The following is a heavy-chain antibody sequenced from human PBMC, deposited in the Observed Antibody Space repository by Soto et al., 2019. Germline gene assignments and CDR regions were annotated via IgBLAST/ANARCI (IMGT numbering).Heavy chain of an antibody. V-gene: IGHV3-21*01. D-gene: IGHD2-15*01. CDR2: ISSSSRYI. J-gene: IGHJ3*02. CDR3: ARDCSGGSCYSASAQDAFDI. CDR1: GFTFSSDS. Sequence: GGSLRLSCAASGFTFSSDSMNWVRQAPGKGLEWVSSISSSSRYIYYADPVKGRFTISRDNAKNSLYLQMNSLSAEDTAVYYCARDCSGGSCYSASAQDAFDIWGQGTMVTVSS.